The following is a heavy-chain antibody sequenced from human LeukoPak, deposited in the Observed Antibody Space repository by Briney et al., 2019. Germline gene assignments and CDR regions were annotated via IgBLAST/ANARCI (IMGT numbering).Heavy chain of an antibody. CDR1: GGSISSHY. D-gene: IGHD4-17*01. CDR2: IYYSGST. V-gene: IGHV4-59*11. Sequence: SETLSLTCTVSGGSISSHYWSWIRQPPGKGLEWIGYIYYSGSTNYNPSLKSRVTISVDTSKNQFSLKLRSVTAADTAVYYCARDLVTVTKGFDIWGQGTMVSVSS. CDR3: ARDLVTVTKGFDI. J-gene: IGHJ3*02.